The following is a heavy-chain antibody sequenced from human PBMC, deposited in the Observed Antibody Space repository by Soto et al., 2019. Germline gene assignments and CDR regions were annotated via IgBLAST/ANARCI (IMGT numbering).Heavy chain of an antibody. V-gene: IGHV3-53*01. CDR1: GFTVSSNY. Sequence: EVQLVESGGGLIQPGWSLRLSCAASGFTVSSNYMSWVRQAPGKGLEWVSVIYSGGSTYYADSAKGRFTISRDNSKNTLYLQMNSLRAEDTAVYYCARDRVESGYPEYFQHWGQGTLVTVSS. CDR3: ARDRVESGYPEYFQH. CDR2: IYSGGST. D-gene: IGHD3-22*01. J-gene: IGHJ1*01.